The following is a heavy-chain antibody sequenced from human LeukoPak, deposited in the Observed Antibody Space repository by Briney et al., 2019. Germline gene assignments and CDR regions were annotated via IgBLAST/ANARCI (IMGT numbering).Heavy chain of an antibody. D-gene: IGHD3-3*01. CDR3: VRHIRRTPLNFLSGQYDDE. V-gene: IGHV4-39*01. J-gene: IGHJ4*01. CDR1: GGSINSDTHY. CDR2: TSYSGRN. Sequence: NPSETLSLTCTVSGGSINSDTHYWGWIRQPPGKGLEWIGSTSYSGRNSYNPSLKSRVTISVDTSLNQFSLRLTSVTAADTGRYYCVRHIRRTPLNFLSGQYDDEWGQGTLVSVSS.